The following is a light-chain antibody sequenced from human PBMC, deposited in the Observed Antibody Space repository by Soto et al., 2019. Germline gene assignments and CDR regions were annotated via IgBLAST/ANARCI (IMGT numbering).Light chain of an antibody. J-gene: IGLJ2*01. Sequence: QSVLTQPPSASGSPGQSVTLSCTGTISDVGAYNFVSWYQQHPGKAPKLMIYEVSQRPSGVPDRFSGSKSGNTASLTVSGLQAEDEADYYCSSYAGSNNVIFGGGTKLTVL. CDR1: ISDVGAYNF. CDR3: SSYAGSNNVI. CDR2: EVS. V-gene: IGLV2-8*01.